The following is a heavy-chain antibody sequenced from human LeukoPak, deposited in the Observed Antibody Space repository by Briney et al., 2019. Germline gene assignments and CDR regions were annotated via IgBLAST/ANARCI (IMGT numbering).Heavy chain of an antibody. D-gene: IGHD3-22*01. J-gene: IGHJ4*02. CDR2: IIPILGIA. V-gene: IGHV1-69*04. CDR1: GGTFSSYA. Sequence: ASVKVSCKASGGTFSSYAISWVRQAPGQGLKWMGRIIPILGIANYAQKFQGRVTITADKSTSTAYMELSSLRSEDTAVYYCARSSGYYSDYFDYWGQGTLVTVSS. CDR3: ARSSGYYSDYFDY.